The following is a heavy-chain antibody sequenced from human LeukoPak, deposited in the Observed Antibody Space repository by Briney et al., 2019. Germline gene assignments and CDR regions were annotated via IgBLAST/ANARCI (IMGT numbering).Heavy chain of an antibody. CDR2: INHSGST. V-gene: IGHV4-39*07. CDR3: ASTTTLDYLFDY. D-gene: IGHD4-11*01. CDR1: GGSIGSTTYY. J-gene: IGHJ4*02. Sequence: PSETLSLTCTVSGGSIGSTTYYWGWLRQPPGKGLEWIGEINHSGSTNYNPSLKSRVTISVDTSKNQFSLKLSSVTAADTAVYYCASTTTLDYLFDYWGQGTLVTVSS.